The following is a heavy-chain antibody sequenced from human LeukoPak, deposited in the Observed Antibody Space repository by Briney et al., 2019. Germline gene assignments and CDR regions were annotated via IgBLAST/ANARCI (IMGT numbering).Heavy chain of an antibody. J-gene: IGHJ4*02. CDR2: IYPGDSDT. V-gene: IGHV5-51*01. D-gene: IGHD3-22*01. Sequence: PGESLKTSCKGSGYSFSTYWIGWVRQMPGEGLELMGIIYPGDSDTTYSPSFQGQVTISVDKSISTAYLQWSTLKASDTAMYYCARRVNSGYYFDYWAQGTLVTVSS. CDR1: GYSFSTYW. CDR3: ARRVNSGYYFDY.